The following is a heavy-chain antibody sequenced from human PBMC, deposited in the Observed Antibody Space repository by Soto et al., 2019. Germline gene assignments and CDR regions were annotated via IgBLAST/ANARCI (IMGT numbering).Heavy chain of an antibody. Sequence: EVQLLESGGGLVQPGGSLRLSCAASGFIFSNHAMSWVRQVPGKGLEWVSALYDVDGTYYADSVKGRFTTSRDSSKTTVYLQMNGLRPDDTAVYYCASWHEREHAYDVWGQGTTVTVSS. CDR2: LYDVDGT. CDR3: ASWHEREHAYDV. V-gene: IGHV3-23*01. D-gene: IGHD1-1*01. CDR1: GFIFSNHA. J-gene: IGHJ3*01.